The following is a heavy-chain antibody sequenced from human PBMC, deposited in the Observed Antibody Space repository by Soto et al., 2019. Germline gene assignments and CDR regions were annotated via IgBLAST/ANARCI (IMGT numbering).Heavy chain of an antibody. D-gene: IGHD3-22*01. Sequence: QVQLVESGGGVVQPGRSLRLSCAASGFTFSSYGMHWVRQAPGKGLEWVAVIWYDGSNKYYADSVKGRFTISRYNSKNTLYLQMNSLRAEDTALYYCARSMIVVVIDAFDIWGQGTMVTVSS. CDR2: IWYDGSNK. CDR3: ARSMIVVVIDAFDI. V-gene: IGHV3-33*01. CDR1: GFTFSSYG. J-gene: IGHJ3*02.